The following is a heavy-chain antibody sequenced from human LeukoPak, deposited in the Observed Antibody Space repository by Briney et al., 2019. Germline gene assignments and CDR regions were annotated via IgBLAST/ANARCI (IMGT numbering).Heavy chain of an antibody. CDR3: ARGGVYSSGWYVDY. Sequence: GGSLRLSCAASGFTFSSYAMSWVRQAPGKGLEWVSAISGSGGSTYYADSVKGRFTISRDNSKNTLYLQMNSLRAEDTAVYYCARGGVYSSGWYVDYWGQGTLVTVSS. CDR1: GFTFSSYA. J-gene: IGHJ4*02. D-gene: IGHD6-19*01. V-gene: IGHV3-23*01. CDR2: ISGSGGST.